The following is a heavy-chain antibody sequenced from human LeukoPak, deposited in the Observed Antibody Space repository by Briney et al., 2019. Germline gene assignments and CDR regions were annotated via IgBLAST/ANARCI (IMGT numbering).Heavy chain of an antibody. CDR3: AREFRIRLDP. CDR2: INISGST. V-gene: IGHV4-61*02. J-gene: IGHJ5*02. D-gene: IGHD2-21*01. Sequence: TLSPTCTVPGGSISSGSYYWSSIRQPAGKGLGWIGRINISGSTNYNASRKTRATISVDTSKNQSSLKLSSVTAADTAAYYCAREFRIRLDPWGQGTLVTVSS. CDR1: GGSISSGSYY.